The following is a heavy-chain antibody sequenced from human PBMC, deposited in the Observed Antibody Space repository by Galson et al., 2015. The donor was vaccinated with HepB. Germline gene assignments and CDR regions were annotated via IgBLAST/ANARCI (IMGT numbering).Heavy chain of an antibody. V-gene: IGHV1-2*02. CDR3: AREGVSQVFAVGALDF. Sequence: SVKVSCKVSGYTFTDYYMHWVRQAPGQGLEWMGWFNPKSGDTIYAQKFQGRVTLTRDTSIRTAYMELSRLGADDTAVYYCAREGVSQVFAVGALDFWGQGTMVTVSS. CDR1: GYTFTDYY. CDR2: FNPKSGDT. J-gene: IGHJ3*01. D-gene: IGHD3-3*01.